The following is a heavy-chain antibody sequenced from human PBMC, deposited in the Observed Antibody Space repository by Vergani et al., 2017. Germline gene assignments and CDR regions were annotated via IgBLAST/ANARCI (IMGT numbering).Heavy chain of an antibody. CDR1: GYTFTSYG. CDR3: ARVIDYYDSSGHIDY. J-gene: IGHJ4*02. CDR2: ISAYNGNT. D-gene: IGHD3-22*01. Sequence: QVQLVQSGAEVKKPGASVKVSCKASGYTFTSYGISWVRQAPGQGLEWMGWISAYNGNTNYAQKLQGRVTMTTDTSTSTAYMELRSLRSDDTAVYYRARVIDYYDSSGHIDYWGQGTLVTVSS. V-gene: IGHV1-18*01.